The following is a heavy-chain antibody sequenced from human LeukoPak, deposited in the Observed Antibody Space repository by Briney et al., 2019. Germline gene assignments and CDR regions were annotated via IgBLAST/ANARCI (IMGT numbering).Heavy chain of an antibody. CDR1: EFTFSSYS. Sequence: PGGSLRLSCATSEFTFSSYSMNWVRQAPGQGLEWVSSISSDSNYIYYADSVKGRFTISRDNARNSLYLQMNSLRADDTAVYYCAQDPGYCSAGSCYYFDYWGQGTLVTVSS. CDR3: AQDPGYCSAGSCYYFDY. CDR2: ISSDSNYI. D-gene: IGHD2-15*01. V-gene: IGHV3-21*01. J-gene: IGHJ4*02.